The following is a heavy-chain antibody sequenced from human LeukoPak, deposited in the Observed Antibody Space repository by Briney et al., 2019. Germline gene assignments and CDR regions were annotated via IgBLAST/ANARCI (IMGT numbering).Heavy chain of an antibody. J-gene: IGHJ4*02. D-gene: IGHD1-26*01. V-gene: IGHV3-23*01. CDR2: ISGSGDGT. CDR3: AALKLSHPELRAFDY. CDR1: GFTFSSYA. Sequence: GGSLRLSCAASGFTFSSYAMNWVRQAPRKGLEWVSAISGSGDGTYYVDSVKGRFTISRDNSKNTLYLQMNSLRAEDTAVYYCAALKLSHPELRAFDYWGQGTLVTVSS.